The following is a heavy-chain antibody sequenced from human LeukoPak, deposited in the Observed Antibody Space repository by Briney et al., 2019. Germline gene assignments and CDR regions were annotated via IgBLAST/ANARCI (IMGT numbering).Heavy chain of an antibody. V-gene: IGHV4-4*07. D-gene: IGHD6-19*01. Sequence: SETLSLTCTVSGGSISSFYWSWIRQPAGKGLEWIGRIYTSGSTNYNPSLKSRVTMSVDTSKNQFSLKLSSVTAADTAVYYCARSLLYSSGSHYYYYYMDVWGKGTTVTVSS. CDR2: IYTSGST. J-gene: IGHJ6*03. CDR3: ARSLLYSSGSHYYYYYMDV. CDR1: GGSISSFY.